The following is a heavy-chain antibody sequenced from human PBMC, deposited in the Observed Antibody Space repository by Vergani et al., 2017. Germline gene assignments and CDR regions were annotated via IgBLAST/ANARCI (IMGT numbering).Heavy chain of an antibody. CDR2: IYYSGST. CDR1: GGSISSSSYY. J-gene: IGHJ6*04. CDR3: ATGVRDSSGYYRRDYYYYGMDV. D-gene: IGHD3-22*01. Sequence: QLQLQESGPGLVKPSETLSLTCTVSGGSISSSSYYWGWIRQPPGKGLEWIGSIYYSGSTYYNPSLKSRVTISVDTSKNQFSLKLSSVTAADTAVYYCATGVRDSSGYYRRDYYYYGMDVWGKGP. V-gene: IGHV4-39*01.